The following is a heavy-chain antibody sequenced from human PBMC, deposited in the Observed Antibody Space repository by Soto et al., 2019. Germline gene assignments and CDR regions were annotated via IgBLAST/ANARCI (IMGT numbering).Heavy chain of an antibody. D-gene: IGHD5-12*01. Sequence: QVQLVQSGAEVRQPASSVKVSCKTSGGTFSSYAISWVRQAPGQGLEWMGGIVPIVGTTTYAQKFQGRVTVTADEAKSTAYRQLSRLRSDDTAVYYCVRVVAIPGYPDHWGQGTLVTVSS. CDR2: IVPIVGTT. V-gene: IGHV1-69*12. CDR3: VRVVAIPGYPDH. J-gene: IGHJ4*02. CDR1: GGTFSSYA.